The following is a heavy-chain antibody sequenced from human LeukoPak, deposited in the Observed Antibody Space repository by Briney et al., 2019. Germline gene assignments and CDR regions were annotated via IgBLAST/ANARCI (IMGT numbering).Heavy chain of an antibody. J-gene: IGHJ4*02. CDR2: IIGTGGGST. CDR1: GFTFSSYA. V-gene: IGHV3-23*01. Sequence: GGSLRLSCAASGFTFSSYAMTWVRQAPGKGLEWVSGIIGTGGGSTYYADSVKGRFTISRDNSKNTLYLQINSLRAEDTAVYYCAKGPTTFDYGGFDYWGQGTLVTVSS. D-gene: IGHD4-23*01. CDR3: AKGPTTFDYGGFDY.